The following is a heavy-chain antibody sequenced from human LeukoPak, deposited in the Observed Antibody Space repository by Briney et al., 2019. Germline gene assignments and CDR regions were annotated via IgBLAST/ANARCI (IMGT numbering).Heavy chain of an antibody. CDR2: IRYDGSNK. Sequence: SGGSLRLSCAASGFTFSSYGMHWVRQAPGKGLEWVAFIRYDGSNKYYADSVKGRFTISRDNSKNTLYLQMNSLRAEDTAVYYCAGDRSKFPKWLRDYWGQGTLVTVSS. V-gene: IGHV3-30*02. CDR3: AGDRSKFPKWLRDY. CDR1: GFTFSSYG. J-gene: IGHJ4*02. D-gene: IGHD5-12*01.